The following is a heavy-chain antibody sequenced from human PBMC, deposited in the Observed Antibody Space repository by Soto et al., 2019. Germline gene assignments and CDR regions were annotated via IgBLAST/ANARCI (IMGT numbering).Heavy chain of an antibody. CDR2: IKSKSAGGTT. CDR1: DFSFTNAW. J-gene: IGHJ4*02. CDR3: TTAIAISARPSLGF. D-gene: IGHD6-6*01. V-gene: IGHV3-15*07. Sequence: PGGSLRLSCAASDFSFTNAWINWVRQAPGKGLEWVGRIKSKSAGGTTDYAAPVKGRFTISSDDSKNTLYLQMNSLKTEDTAVYYCTTAIAISARPSLGFWGQGTLVTVSS.